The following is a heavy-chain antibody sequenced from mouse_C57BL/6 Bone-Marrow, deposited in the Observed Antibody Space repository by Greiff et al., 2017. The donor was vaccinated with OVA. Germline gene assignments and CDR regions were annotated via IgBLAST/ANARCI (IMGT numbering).Heavy chain of an antibody. D-gene: IGHD2-3*01. V-gene: IGHV1-63*01. Sequence: LQESGAELVRPGTSVKMSCKASGYTFTNYWIGWAKQRPGHGLEWIGDIYPGGGYTNYNEKFKGKATLTADKSSSTAYMQRSSLTSEDSAVYFCARSEGYDYAMDYWGQGTSVTVSS. J-gene: IGHJ4*01. CDR1: GYTFTNYW. CDR2: IYPGGGYT. CDR3: ARSEGYDYAMDY.